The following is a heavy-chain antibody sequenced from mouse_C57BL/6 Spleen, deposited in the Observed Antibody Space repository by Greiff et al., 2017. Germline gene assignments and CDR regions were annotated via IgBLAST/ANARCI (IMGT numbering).Heavy chain of an antibody. CDR2: ISDGGSYT. CDR1: GFTFSSYA. Sequence: EVMLVESGGGLVKPGGSLKLSCAASGFTFSSYAMSWVRQTPEKRLEWVATISDGGSYTYYPDNVKGRFTISRDNAKNNLYLQMSHLKSEDTAMYYCARSDDGYYFDYWGQGTTLTVSS. CDR3: ARSDDGYYFDY. V-gene: IGHV5-4*03. D-gene: IGHD2-3*01. J-gene: IGHJ2*01.